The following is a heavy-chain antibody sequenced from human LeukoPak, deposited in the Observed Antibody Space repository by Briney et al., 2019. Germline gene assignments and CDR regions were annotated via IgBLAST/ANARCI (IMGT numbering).Heavy chain of an antibody. Sequence: SVKVSCKASGGTFSSYAISWVRQAPGQGLEWMGRIIPILGIANYAQKFQGRVTITADKSTSTAYMELSSLRSEDTAVYYCARVKSGSYPDYWGQGTLVTVSS. V-gene: IGHV1-69*04. CDR3: ARVKSGSYPDY. CDR2: IIPILGIA. D-gene: IGHD1-26*01. J-gene: IGHJ4*02. CDR1: GGTFSSYA.